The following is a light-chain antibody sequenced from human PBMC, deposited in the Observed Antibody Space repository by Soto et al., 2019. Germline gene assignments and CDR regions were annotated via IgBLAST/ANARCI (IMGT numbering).Light chain of an antibody. Sequence: DIQMTQSPSTLSASVGDRVTITCRASQSISSWLAWYQQKPGKAPKLLIYDASSLESGVPSSFSGSGSGTEFTLTIISLQPDDFATYYCQQYNSYPYTFGQGTMLEIK. V-gene: IGKV1-5*01. CDR3: QQYNSYPYT. CDR2: DAS. J-gene: IGKJ2*01. CDR1: QSISSW.